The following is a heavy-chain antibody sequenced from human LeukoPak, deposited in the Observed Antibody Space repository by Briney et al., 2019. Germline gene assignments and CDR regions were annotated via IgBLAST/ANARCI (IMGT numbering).Heavy chain of an antibody. Sequence: ASVKVSCKASGYTFTSYGISWVRQAPGQGLKWMGWISAYNGNTNYAQKLQGRVTMTTDTSTSTAYMELRSLRSDDTAVYYCARDLVGATTTEFDPWGQGTLVTVSS. CDR2: ISAYNGNT. J-gene: IGHJ5*02. D-gene: IGHD1-26*01. CDR1: GYTFTSYG. CDR3: ARDLVGATTTEFDP. V-gene: IGHV1-18*01.